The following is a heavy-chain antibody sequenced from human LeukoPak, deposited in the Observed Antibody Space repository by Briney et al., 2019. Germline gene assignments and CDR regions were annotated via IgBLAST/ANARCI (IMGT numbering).Heavy chain of an antibody. CDR2: IKQDGSEK. CDR1: GFTFSSYW. J-gene: IGHJ4*02. Sequence: GGFLRLSCAASGFTFSSYWMSWVRQAPGKGLEWVANIKQDGSEKYYVDSVKGRFTISRDNAKNSLYLQMNSLRAEDTAVYYCARGRAVAGRSYYFDYWGQGTLVTVSS. CDR3: ARGRAVAGRSYYFDY. D-gene: IGHD6-19*01. V-gene: IGHV3-7*01.